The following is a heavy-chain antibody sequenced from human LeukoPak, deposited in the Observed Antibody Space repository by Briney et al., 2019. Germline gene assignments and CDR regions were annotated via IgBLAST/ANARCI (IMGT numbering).Heavy chain of an antibody. J-gene: IGHJ4*02. Sequence: PGGSLRLSCAASGFTFSSYSMNWVRQAPGKGLEWVSYVSSSSSTIYYADSVKGRSTISRDNAKNSLYLQMNSLRAEDTAVYYCARRGSNWSFDYWGQGTLVTVSS. D-gene: IGHD4-11*01. CDR3: ARRGSNWSFDY. V-gene: IGHV3-48*04. CDR1: GFTFSSYS. CDR2: VSSSSSTI.